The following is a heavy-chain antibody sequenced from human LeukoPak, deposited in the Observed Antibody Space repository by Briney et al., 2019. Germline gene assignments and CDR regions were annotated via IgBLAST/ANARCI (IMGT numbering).Heavy chain of an antibody. J-gene: IGHJ4*02. CDR1: GGSVSSGGYY. CDR2: IYYNGNT. Sequence: SQTLSLTCTVSGGSVSSGGYYWTWIRQHPGEGLEWIGYIYYNGNTYYNPSLKSRVTISGETSKNQFSLRLSSVTAADTAVYYCARTDDYGVQRHDYWSQGTLVTVSS. D-gene: IGHD4-17*01. CDR3: ARTDDYGVQRHDY. V-gene: IGHV4-31*03.